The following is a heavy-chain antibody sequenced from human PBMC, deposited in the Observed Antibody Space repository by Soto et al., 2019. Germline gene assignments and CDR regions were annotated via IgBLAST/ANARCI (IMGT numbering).Heavy chain of an antibody. CDR2: INHSGTI. CDR3: ARADRTLVTSYSLDV. J-gene: IGHJ6*02. Sequence: PSETLSLTCAVYGGSLGGDYLTWIRQAPGKGLEWIGEINHSGTINFDPSLRSRLTISLDTSKKEFSLKLSSVTDADTATYYCARADRTLVTSYSLDVWGQGTTVTVSS. D-gene: IGHD2-21*02. V-gene: IGHV4-34*01. CDR1: GGSLGGDY.